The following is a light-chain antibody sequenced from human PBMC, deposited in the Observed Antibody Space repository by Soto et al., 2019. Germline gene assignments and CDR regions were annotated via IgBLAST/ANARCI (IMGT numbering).Light chain of an antibody. J-gene: IGLJ1*01. CDR1: SSNIGSTYD. CDR3: QSYDDSLSVHYV. Sequence: QSVLTQPPSVSGAPGQRVTISCPGGSSNIGSTYDVQWYQQLPGTAPKLLIHGNTDRPSGVPDRFSGSKSGTSASLAITGLQADDEADYYCQSYDDSLSVHYVFGTGTKLTVL. V-gene: IGLV1-40*01. CDR2: GNT.